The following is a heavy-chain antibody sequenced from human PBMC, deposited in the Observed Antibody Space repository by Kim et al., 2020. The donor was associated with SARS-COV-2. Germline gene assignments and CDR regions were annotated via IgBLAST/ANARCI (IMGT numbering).Heavy chain of an antibody. CDR1: GFTFTSYW. V-gene: IGHV3-74*01. CDR2: ISIDGTYT. CDR3: AREGSGHIYAMDV. J-gene: IGHJ6*02. Sequence: GESLRLSCAASGFTFTSYWMHWVRRAPGKGLVCVSRISIDGTYTSYADSVKGRFTSSRDNAKNSIYLQMNSLRAEDTAVYYCAREGSGHIYAMDVWGQGT. D-gene: IGHD1-26*01.